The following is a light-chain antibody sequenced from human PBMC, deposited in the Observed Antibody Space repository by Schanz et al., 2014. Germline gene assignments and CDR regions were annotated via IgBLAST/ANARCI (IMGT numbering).Light chain of an antibody. J-gene: IGKJ3*01. CDR2: WAS. Sequence: DIVMTQSPDSLAVSLGERATIHCKSSRTVLYSSNNNNYLAWYQHKPGQPPKLLIYWASTRESGVPDRFSGSGSGTDFTLTISSLQAEDVAVYYCQQYYSNPFTFGPGTKVDIK. CDR1: RTVLYSSNNNNY. CDR3: QQYYSNPFT. V-gene: IGKV4-1*01.